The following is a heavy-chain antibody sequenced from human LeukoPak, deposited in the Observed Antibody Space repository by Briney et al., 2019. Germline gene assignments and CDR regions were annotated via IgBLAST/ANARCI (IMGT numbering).Heavy chain of an antibody. J-gene: IGHJ4*02. D-gene: IGHD2-2*01. V-gene: IGHV1-2*02. CDR1: GYTFTGYY. CDR3: AIRVVPAAIFDY. CDR2: INPNSGGT. Sequence: ASVKVSCKASGYTFTGYYMHWVRQAPGQGLEWMGWINPNSGGTNYAQKFQGRVTMTRDTSISTAYMELSRLRSDDTAVYYCAIRVVPAAIFDYWGQGTLVTVSS.